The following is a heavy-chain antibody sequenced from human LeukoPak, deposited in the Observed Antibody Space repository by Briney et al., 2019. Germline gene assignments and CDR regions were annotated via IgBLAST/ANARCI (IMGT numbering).Heavy chain of an antibody. CDR1: GHTLCQFG. Sequence: GGPMRLPCAASGHTLCQFGLHWLPQAPGKARVWVTVIRSGGTNKYYGDSVKGRFIIQRDDYQKTVYLQMNRLRAEDTAIYYCGKDAQRGFDYSNSLEYWGQGSLVTVSS. J-gene: IGHJ4*02. D-gene: IGHD4-11*01. CDR3: GKDAQRGFDYSNSLEY. CDR2: IRSGGTNK. V-gene: IGHV3-33*06.